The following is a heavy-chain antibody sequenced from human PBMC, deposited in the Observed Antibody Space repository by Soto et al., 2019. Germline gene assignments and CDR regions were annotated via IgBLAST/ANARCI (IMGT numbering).Heavy chain of an antibody. CDR1: GFSLSTSGVG. D-gene: IGHD3-10*01. Sequence: SGPTLVNPTQTLTLTCTFSGFSLSTSGVGVGWIRQPPGKALEWLALIYWDDDKRYSPSLKSRLTITKDTSKNQVVLTMTNMDPVDTATYYCARSITLVRGLIIYLDYWGQGTLVTVSS. CDR2: IYWDDDK. CDR3: ARSITLVRGLIIYLDY. V-gene: IGHV2-5*02. J-gene: IGHJ4*02.